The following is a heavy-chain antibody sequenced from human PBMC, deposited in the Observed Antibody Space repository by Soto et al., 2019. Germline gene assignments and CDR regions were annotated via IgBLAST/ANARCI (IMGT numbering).Heavy chain of an antibody. CDR2: INPNSGGT. CDR3: ARGDYDFWSGTYYYYGMDV. CDR1: GYTFTGYY. J-gene: IGHJ6*02. D-gene: IGHD3-3*01. Sequence: QVQLVQSGAEVKKPGASVKVSCKASGYTFTGYYMHWVRQAPGQGLEWMGWINPNSGGTNYAQKVQGWVTMTRDTSLSTAYMELSRLRSDDTAVYYCARGDYDFWSGTYYYYGMDVWGQGTTVTVSS. V-gene: IGHV1-2*04.